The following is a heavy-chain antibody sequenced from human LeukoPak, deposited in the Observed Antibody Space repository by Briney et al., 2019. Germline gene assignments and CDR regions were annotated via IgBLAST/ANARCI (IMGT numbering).Heavy chain of an antibody. CDR3: AKDTTAWWYHRAYMDV. D-gene: IGHD2-15*01. J-gene: IGHJ6*03. Sequence: GGSLRLSCAASGFTFSSYAMSWVRQAPGGGLEWVSPISGSGDTTYHADSVKGRFTISRDNSENRLSLQMDSLRAEDTAVYFCAKDTTAWWYHRAYMDVWGKGTTVTVSS. V-gene: IGHV3-23*01. CDR2: ISGSGDTT. CDR1: GFTFSSYA.